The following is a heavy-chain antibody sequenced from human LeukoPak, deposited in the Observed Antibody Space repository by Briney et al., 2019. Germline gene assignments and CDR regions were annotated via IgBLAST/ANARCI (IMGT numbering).Heavy chain of an antibody. CDR3: ARHQTSQSGFLYYFDY. CDR1: AGSISSSSYY. Sequence: PQTLSLTCTVSAGSISSSSYYWGWIRHPPRKGLEWIGRIYYSGSTNYKPSHKSRVTISVDTSKNQFSLKVSSVTAADTAVYYCARHQTSQSGFLYYFDYWGQGTLVTVSS. CDR2: IYYSGST. D-gene: IGHD2-8*01. J-gene: IGHJ4*02. V-gene: IGHV4-39*01.